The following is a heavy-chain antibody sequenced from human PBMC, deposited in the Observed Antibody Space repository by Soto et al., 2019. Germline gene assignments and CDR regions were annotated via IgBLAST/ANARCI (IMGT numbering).Heavy chain of an antibody. Sequence: ASVNVPCTASGYTFTSYGISSLRQAPGQGLEWMGWISAYNGNKNYAKKLQGRVTMTTETSTSTAYMELRSLRSDDTAVYYCASGKLSWYGMDVWGQGTTVTVSS. D-gene: IGHD6-13*01. CDR1: GYTFTSYG. CDR2: ISAYNGNK. V-gene: IGHV1-18*04. J-gene: IGHJ6*02. CDR3: ASGKLSWYGMDV.